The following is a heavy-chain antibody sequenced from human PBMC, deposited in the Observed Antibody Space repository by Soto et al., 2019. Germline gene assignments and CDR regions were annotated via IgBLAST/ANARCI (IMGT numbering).Heavy chain of an antibody. J-gene: IGHJ5*02. CDR1: GFTFDDYA. D-gene: IGHD1-7*01. CDR2: ISWNSGSI. CDR3: AKDIGGGTTGYNWFDP. V-gene: IGHV3-9*01. Sequence: ESGGGLVQPGRSLRLSCAASGFTFDDYAMHWVRQAPGKGLEWVSGISWNSGSIGYADSVKGRFTISRDNAKNSLYLQMNSLRAEDTALYYCAKDIGGGTTGYNWFDPWGQGTLVTVSS.